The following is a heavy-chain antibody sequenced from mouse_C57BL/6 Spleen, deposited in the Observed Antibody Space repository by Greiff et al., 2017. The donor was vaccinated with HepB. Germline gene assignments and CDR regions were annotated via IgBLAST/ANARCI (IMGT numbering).Heavy chain of an antibody. CDR1: GYTFTSYG. D-gene: IGHD1-1*01. CDR3: ARWGITTVDY. CDR2: IYPRSGNT. V-gene: IGHV1-81*01. Sequence: VHLVESGAELARPGASVKLSCKASGYTFTSYGISWVKQRTGQGLEWIGEIYPRSGNTYYNEKFKGKATLTADKSSSTAYMELRSLTSEDSAVYFCARWGITTVDYWGQGTTLTVSS. J-gene: IGHJ2*01.